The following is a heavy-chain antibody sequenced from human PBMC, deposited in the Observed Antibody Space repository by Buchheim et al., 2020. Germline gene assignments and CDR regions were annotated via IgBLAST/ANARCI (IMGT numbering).Heavy chain of an antibody. V-gene: IGHV4-34*01. D-gene: IGHD1-1*01. Sequence: QVQLQQWGAGLLKPSETLSLTCAVYGGSFSGYSWSWIRQPPGKGLEWIGEINHSGCTHYNPSLKSRVTIPVDKSKTKFSLKLSSVTAADTAVYYCARGPPGDFDYWGQGTL. CDR3: ARGPPGDFDY. J-gene: IGHJ4*02. CDR1: GGSFSGYS. CDR2: INHSGCT.